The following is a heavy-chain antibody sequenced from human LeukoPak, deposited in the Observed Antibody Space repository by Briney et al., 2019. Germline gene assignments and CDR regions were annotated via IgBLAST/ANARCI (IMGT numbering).Heavy chain of an antibody. Sequence: GGSLRLSCAASGFTFSSYAMNWVRQAPGKGLEWVSAISGSGGSTYYADSVKGRFTISRDNSKNTLYLQMNSLRVKDTAIYFCAKDSTYDSSGYYDYWGQGTLVTVSS. CDR3: AKDSTYDSSGYYDY. J-gene: IGHJ4*02. V-gene: IGHV3-23*01. D-gene: IGHD3-22*01. CDR2: ISGSGGST. CDR1: GFTFSSYA.